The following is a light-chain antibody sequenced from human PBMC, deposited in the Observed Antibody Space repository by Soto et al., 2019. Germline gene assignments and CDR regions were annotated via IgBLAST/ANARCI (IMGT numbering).Light chain of an antibody. V-gene: IGKV3-20*01. Sequence: EIVLTQSPGTLSLSPGERAALYCRADQSVSSSYLTWYQQKPGQAPRLLIYGASNRATGIPDRFSGSGSGTDFTLTISRLEPEDFAVYYCQQYGTSPPYTFGPGTKLEIK. CDR1: QSVSSSY. CDR3: QQYGTSPPYT. CDR2: GAS. J-gene: IGKJ2*01.